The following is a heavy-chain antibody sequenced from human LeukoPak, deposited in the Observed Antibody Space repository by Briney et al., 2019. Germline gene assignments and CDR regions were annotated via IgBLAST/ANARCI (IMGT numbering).Heavy chain of an antibody. CDR1: DGSVSSVGYY. CDR3: ARRDQAIDY. D-gene: IGHD5-24*01. CDR2: IYYSGTT. J-gene: IGHJ4*02. V-gene: IGHV4-39*01. Sequence: PSETLSLTCTVSDGSVSSVGYYWGWIRQPPGKGPEWIGSIYYSGTTYYNPSLASRVTIFVDTSKNQFSLRLSSVTAADTAVYYCARRDQAIDYWGQGTLVTVSS.